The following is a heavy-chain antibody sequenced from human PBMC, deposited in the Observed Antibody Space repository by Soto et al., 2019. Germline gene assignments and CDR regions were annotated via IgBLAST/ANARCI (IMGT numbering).Heavy chain of an antibody. V-gene: IGHV3-23*01. CDR3: AKGDWGDD. J-gene: IGHJ4*02. CDR2: VSASGATT. Sequence: GGSLRLSCAASGFTFSTYAMTWVRQAPGKGLEWVSTVSASGATTSYAESVKGRFTISRDNSKNTLYLQMNIVVADDTAIYYCAKGDWGDDWGQGTLVTVS. CDR1: GFTFSTYA. D-gene: IGHD3-16*01.